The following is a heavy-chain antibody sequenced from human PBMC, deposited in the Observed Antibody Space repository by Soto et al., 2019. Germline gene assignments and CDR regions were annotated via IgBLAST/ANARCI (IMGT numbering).Heavy chain of an antibody. J-gene: IGHJ6*03. CDR2: ISGSGSTI. CDR1: GFTFSDYY. D-gene: IGHD6-19*01. Sequence: PGGSLRLSCAASGFTFSDYYMSWIRQAPGKGLEWVSYISGSGSTIYYADSVKGRFTISRDNAKNSLYLQMNSLRAEDTAVYYCARVKGIAVAAEYYYYYMAVWGKGTTVTVSS. CDR3: ARVKGIAVAAEYYYYYMAV. V-gene: IGHV3-11*01.